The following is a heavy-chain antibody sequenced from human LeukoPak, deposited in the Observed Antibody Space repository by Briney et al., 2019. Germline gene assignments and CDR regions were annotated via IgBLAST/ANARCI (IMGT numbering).Heavy chain of an antibody. CDR1: GFSLIPHGVG. V-gene: IGHV2-5*02. CDR2: IYWDDDK. D-gene: IGHD6-19*01. Sequence: SGPSLANPIQALTLTCTFSGFSLIPHGVGEGRNRQAPGKALGWIALIYWDDDKRYSPPLKSMLTITKDTSKHQVVITMTNMDPVDTATYYCALNLGGLYSSGWPNWFDPWGQGTLVTVSS. CDR3: ALNLGGLYSSGWPNWFDP. J-gene: IGHJ5*02.